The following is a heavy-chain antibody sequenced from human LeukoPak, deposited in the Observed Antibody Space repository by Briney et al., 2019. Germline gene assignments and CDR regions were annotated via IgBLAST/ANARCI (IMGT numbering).Heavy chain of an antibody. D-gene: IGHD4-11*01. CDR1: GFTFSSYG. V-gene: IGHV3-48*01. CDR3: ARAPPTTVKFDY. Sequence: GGSLRLSCAASGFTFSSYGMHWVRQAPGKGLEWVSYISSSSSTIYYADSVKGRFTISRDNAKNSLYLQMNSLRAEDTAVYYCARAPPTTVKFDYWGQGTLSPSPQ. CDR2: ISSSSSTI. J-gene: IGHJ4*02.